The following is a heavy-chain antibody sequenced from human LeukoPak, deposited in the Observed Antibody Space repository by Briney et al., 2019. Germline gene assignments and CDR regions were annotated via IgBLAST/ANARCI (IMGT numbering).Heavy chain of an antibody. V-gene: IGHV1-18*01. CDR2: ISAYNGNT. J-gene: IGHJ4*02. Sequence: ASVKVSCKASGGTFSSYGISWVRQAPGQGLEWMGWISAYNGNTNYAQKLQGRVTMTTDTSTSTAYMELRSLRSDDTAVYYCARVSTRRREYYFDYWGQGTLVTVSS. CDR3: ARVSTRRREYYFDY. D-gene: IGHD3-10*01. CDR1: GGTFSSYG.